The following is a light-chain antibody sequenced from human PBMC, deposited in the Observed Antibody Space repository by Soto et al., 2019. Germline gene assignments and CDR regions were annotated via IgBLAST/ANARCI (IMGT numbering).Light chain of an antibody. CDR1: QSISSN. CDR3: QQRSNWPRT. J-gene: IGKJ1*01. CDR2: GAS. V-gene: IGKV3-11*01. Sequence: IVLTQSPATLSLSPGERATLSCRASQSISSNLAWYQQKPGQAPRLLIYGASNRATGIPDRFSGSGSGTDFTLTISSLEPEDFAVYYCQQRSNWPRTFGQGTKVDIK.